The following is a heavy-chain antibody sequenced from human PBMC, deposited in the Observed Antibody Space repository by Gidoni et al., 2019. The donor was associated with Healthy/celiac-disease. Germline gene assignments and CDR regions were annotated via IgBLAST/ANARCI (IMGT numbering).Heavy chain of an antibody. CDR3: ARENDYGDYYYYYGMDV. V-gene: IGHV3-66*01. CDR2: IYSGGST. D-gene: IGHD4-17*01. Sequence: EVQLVESGGGLVLPGGSLRLPCAASAFTVSSNYMSWVRQAPGKGLEWVSVIYSGGSTYYADSVKGRFTISRDNSKNTLYIQMNSLRAEDTAVYYCARENDYGDYYYYYGMDVWGQGTTVTVSS. J-gene: IGHJ6*02. CDR1: AFTVSSNY.